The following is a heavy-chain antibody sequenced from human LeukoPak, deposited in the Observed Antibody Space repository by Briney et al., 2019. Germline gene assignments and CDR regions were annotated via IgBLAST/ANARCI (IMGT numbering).Heavy chain of an antibody. CDR2: FDPEDGET. V-gene: IGHV1-24*01. J-gene: IGHJ4*02. D-gene: IGHD3-22*01. CDR1: GYTLTELS. Sequence: ASVKVSCKVSGYTLTELSMHWVRQAPGKGLEWMGCFDPEDGETIYAQKFQGRVTMTEDTSTHTAYMELSSLRSEDTAVYYCATAPHRFYDSSGYPPLWGQGTLVTVSS. CDR3: ATAPHRFYDSSGYPPL.